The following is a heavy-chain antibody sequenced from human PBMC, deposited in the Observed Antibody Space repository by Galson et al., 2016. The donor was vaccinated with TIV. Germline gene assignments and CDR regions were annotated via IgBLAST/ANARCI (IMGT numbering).Heavy chain of an antibody. CDR1: GFTFANYA. Sequence: SLRLSCAASGFTFANYAMSWVRQAPGKGLEWVSTISSSGGHTYYADSVKGQFTISRDNSKNALYVQINNLRAEDTAVYYCASRDIAVIPAAIVFDYWGQGTLVTVSS. D-gene: IGHD2-2*01. CDR3: ASRDIAVIPAAIVFDY. CDR2: ISSSGGHT. V-gene: IGHV3-23*01. J-gene: IGHJ4*02.